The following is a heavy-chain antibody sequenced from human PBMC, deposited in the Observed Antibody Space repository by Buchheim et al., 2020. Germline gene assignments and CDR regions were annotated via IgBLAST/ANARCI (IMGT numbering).Heavy chain of an antibody. D-gene: IGHD3-10*01. V-gene: IGHV4-59*01. CDR3: ARDRSMVRRVSYYGMDV. J-gene: IGHJ6*02. CDR1: GGSISSYY. Sequence: QVQLQESGPGLVKPSETLSLTCTVSGGSISSYYWSWIRQPPGKGLEWIGYIYYSGSTNYNPSLKSRVTISVDTSKNQFSLKLSAVTAADTAVYYCARDRSMVRRVSYYGMDVWGQGTT. CDR2: IYYSGST.